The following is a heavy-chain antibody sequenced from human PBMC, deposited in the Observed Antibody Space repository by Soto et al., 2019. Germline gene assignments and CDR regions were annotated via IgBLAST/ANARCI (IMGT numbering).Heavy chain of an antibody. CDR3: ATHSGSYFPVGHDR. CDR1: GFMFSSYW. D-gene: IGHD3-10*01. CDR2: IKQDGSEI. Sequence: VHLVESGGGLVEPGGSLRLSCEASGFMFSSYWMSWVRQAPGEGLEWVANIKQDGSEIHYLESVEGRFTIFRDNARRSLYLQMNSLRAEDTAVYFCATHSGSYFPVGHDRWGQGTLVVVSS. V-gene: IGHV3-7*01. J-gene: IGHJ4*02.